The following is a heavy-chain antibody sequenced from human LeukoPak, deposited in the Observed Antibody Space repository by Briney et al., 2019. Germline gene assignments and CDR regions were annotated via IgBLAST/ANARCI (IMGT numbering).Heavy chain of an antibody. J-gene: IGHJ3*02. D-gene: IGHD3-3*01. CDR1: GFTFSSYA. CDR3: ARDHDFWSGYYPSDAFDI. CDR2: ISGSGGST. V-gene: IGHV3-23*01. Sequence: GGSLRLSCAASGFTFSSYAMSWVRQAPGKGLEWVSAISGSGGSTYYADSVKGRFTISRDNAKNSLYLQMNSLRAEDTAVYYCARDHDFWSGYYPSDAFDIWGQGTMVTVSS.